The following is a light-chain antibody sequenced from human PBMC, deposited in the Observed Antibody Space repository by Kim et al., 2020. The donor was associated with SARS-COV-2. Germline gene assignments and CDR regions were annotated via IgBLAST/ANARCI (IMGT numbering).Light chain of an antibody. CDR1: QDIDDY. Sequence: SASVGDRRTSTCQASQDIDDYLNWYHQKAGKATNLLIYHASNLESGGPSRFSGSRSGTDFTFTINSLQAEDIGTYYCQQYDSLPYTFGQGTKLEIK. CDR2: HAS. CDR3: QQYDSLPYT. V-gene: IGKV1-33*01. J-gene: IGKJ2*01.